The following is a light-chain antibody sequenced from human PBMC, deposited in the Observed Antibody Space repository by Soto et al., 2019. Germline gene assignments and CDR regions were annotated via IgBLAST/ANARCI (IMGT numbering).Light chain of an antibody. V-gene: IGLV2-14*03. J-gene: IGLJ1*01. CDR2: DVS. Sequence: QSVLAQPASVSGSPGQSITISCTGTSSDVGSYNSVSWYQQYPGKAPTLMIHDVSNRPSGVSNRFSGSKSGNTASLTTSGLQAEDEADYYCSSFTSSSSYVFGSGTQLTVL. CDR1: SSDVGSYNS. CDR3: SSFTSSSSYV.